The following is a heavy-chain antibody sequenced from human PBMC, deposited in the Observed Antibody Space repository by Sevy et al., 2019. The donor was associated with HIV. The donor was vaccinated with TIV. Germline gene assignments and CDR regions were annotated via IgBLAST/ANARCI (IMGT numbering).Heavy chain of an antibody. CDR3: ARVVQLLDPFDF. Sequence: ASVKVSCKASGYTFTSYGISWVRQAPGQGLEWMGWISAYSTNTHYAQRLQGRVTMTTDTSTRTAYMELRSLRSDDTAVYYCARVVQLLDPFDFWGQGTLVTVSS. V-gene: IGHV1-18*01. CDR1: GYTFTSYG. CDR2: ISAYSTNT. D-gene: IGHD6-13*01. J-gene: IGHJ4*02.